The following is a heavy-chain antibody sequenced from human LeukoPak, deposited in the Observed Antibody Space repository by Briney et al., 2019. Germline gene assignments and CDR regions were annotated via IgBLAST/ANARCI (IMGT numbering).Heavy chain of an antibody. Sequence: SVTVSCKASGGSFSNYAISWVRQAPGQGLEWMGGIVPILSTTNYARKFQGRVTMTAGESTSTAYMELSSLRSEDTAVYYCARDQGDYGDLTGDWGQGTLVTVSS. CDR2: IVPILSTT. J-gene: IGHJ4*02. V-gene: IGHV1-69*13. D-gene: IGHD4-17*01. CDR3: ARDQGDYGDLTGD. CDR1: GGSFSNYA.